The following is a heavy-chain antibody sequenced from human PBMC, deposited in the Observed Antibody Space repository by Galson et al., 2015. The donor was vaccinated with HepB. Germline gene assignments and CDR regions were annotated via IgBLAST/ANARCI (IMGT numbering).Heavy chain of an antibody. CDR3: AKEAGSGWSDLDY. Sequence: SLRLSCAASGFTFSSYGMHWVRQAPGKGLEWVAVISYDGSNKYYADSVKGRFTISRDNSKNTLYLQMNSLRAEDTAVYYCAKEAGSGWSDLDYWGQGTLVTVSS. V-gene: IGHV3-30*18. D-gene: IGHD6-19*01. CDR2: ISYDGSNK. CDR1: GFTFSSYG. J-gene: IGHJ4*02.